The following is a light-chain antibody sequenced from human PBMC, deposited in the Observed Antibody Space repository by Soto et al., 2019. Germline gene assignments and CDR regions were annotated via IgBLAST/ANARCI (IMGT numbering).Light chain of an antibody. CDR2: GAS. V-gene: IGKV3-15*01. Sequence: EIVMTQSPATLSVSPGERATLSCRASQSVSSNLAWYQQKPGQAPRLLIYGASTRATGIPARFGGSGSGTEFTLTISSLQSEDFAVYYWQQYNNWPPITFGQGTRLEIK. J-gene: IGKJ5*01. CDR3: QQYNNWPPIT. CDR1: QSVSSN.